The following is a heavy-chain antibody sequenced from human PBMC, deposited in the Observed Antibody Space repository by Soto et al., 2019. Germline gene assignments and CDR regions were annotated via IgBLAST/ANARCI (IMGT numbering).Heavy chain of an antibody. D-gene: IGHD4-17*01. Sequence: QVQLRESGPGLVKPSETLSLNCSVSGDAISRHYWSWIRQSPGKGLEWLGYFFHTGTALYNPSLRSRVTMSVDTSKNQFSLKLTSVIPADTAVYFCARNYGGNSQFFDLWGRGTLVTVSS. J-gene: IGHJ2*01. V-gene: IGHV4-59*11. CDR1: GDAISRHY. CDR3: ARNYGGNSQFFDL. CDR2: FFHTGTA.